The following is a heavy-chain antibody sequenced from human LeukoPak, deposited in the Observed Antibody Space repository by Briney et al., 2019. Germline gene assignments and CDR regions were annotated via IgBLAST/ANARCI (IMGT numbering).Heavy chain of an antibody. CDR1: GFTFSTYW. CDR3: ARAPTKYCSGGSCYSKSFVDY. CDR2: INGDGGSR. V-gene: IGHV3-74*01. J-gene: IGHJ4*02. Sequence: GGSLRLSCAASGFTFSTYWMHWVRQAPGKGLVWVSRINGDGGSRNYADSVKGRFTISRDNAKNTLYLQMNSLRAEDTAVYYCARAPTKYCSGGSCYSKSFVDYWGQGTLVTVSS. D-gene: IGHD2-15*01.